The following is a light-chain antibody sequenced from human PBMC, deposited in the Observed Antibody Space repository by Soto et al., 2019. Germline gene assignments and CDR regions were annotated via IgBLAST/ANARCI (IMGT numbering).Light chain of an antibody. CDR3: CSYAGTYTFYA. Sequence: QSVLTQPRSVSGSPGQSVTISCTGTSSDVGGYDYVSWYQQHPGKAPKLMIYDVTERPSGVPDRFSASKSGNTASLTISGLQPEDEADYHCCSYAGTYTFYAFGTGTKVTVL. CDR1: SSDVGGYDY. V-gene: IGLV2-11*01. J-gene: IGLJ1*01. CDR2: DVT.